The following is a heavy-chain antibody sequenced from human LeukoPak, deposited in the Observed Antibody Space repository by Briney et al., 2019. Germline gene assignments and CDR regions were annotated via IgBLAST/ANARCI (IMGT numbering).Heavy chain of an antibody. Sequence: PSETLSLTCTVSGASISTYYWSWIRQPPGKGLEWIGYIYYTGRTNYNPSLKSRVTISVDTSKNQFSLKLSSVTAADTAVYYCVSEYGYWGQGTLVTVSS. CDR1: GASISTYY. CDR2: IYYTGRT. D-gene: IGHD4/OR15-4a*01. V-gene: IGHV4-59*08. J-gene: IGHJ4*02. CDR3: VSEYGY.